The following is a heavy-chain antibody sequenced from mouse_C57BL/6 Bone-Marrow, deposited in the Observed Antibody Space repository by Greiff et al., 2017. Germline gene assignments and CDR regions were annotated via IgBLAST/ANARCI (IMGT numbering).Heavy chain of an antibody. J-gene: IGHJ2*01. D-gene: IGHD4-1*01. V-gene: IGHV5-6*01. CDR3: ARQNWADFDY. Sequence: EVKLVESGGDLVKPGGSLKLSCAASGFTFSSYGMSWVRQTPDKRLEWVATISSGGSYTYYPDSVKGRFTISRDNAKNTLYLQMSSLKSEDTAMYYCARQNWADFDYWGQGTTRTVSS. CDR2: ISSGGSYT. CDR1: GFTFSSYG.